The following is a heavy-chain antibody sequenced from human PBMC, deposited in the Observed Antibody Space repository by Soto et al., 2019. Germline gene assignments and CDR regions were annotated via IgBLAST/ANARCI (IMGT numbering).Heavy chain of an antibody. Sequence: ASVKVSCKASGYTFTSYGISWVRQAPGQGLEWMGWISAYNGNTNCAQKLEGIVTMTTDTSTSTAYMELRSLRSDDTAVYYCAREWGGGEFYYYYGMDVWGQGTTVTVSS. J-gene: IGHJ6*02. CDR3: AREWGGGEFYYYYGMDV. V-gene: IGHV1-18*01. CDR1: GYTFTSYG. CDR2: ISAYNGNT. D-gene: IGHD3-16*01.